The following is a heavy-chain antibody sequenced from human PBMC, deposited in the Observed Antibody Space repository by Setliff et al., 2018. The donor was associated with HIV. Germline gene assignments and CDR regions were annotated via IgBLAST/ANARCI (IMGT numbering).Heavy chain of an antibody. CDR2: ITPFNGNT. J-gene: IGHJ3*02. V-gene: IGHV1-18*01. CDR1: GYTFTSYG. Sequence: ASVKVSCKASGYTFTSYGISWVRQAPGQGLEWMGWITPFNGNTNYAQKLQGRVTMTTDTSTSTAYMELRSLRSDDTAVYYCARGSSSIAAAYPDALDIWGQGTMVTVSS. D-gene: IGHD6-13*01. CDR3: ARGSSSIAAAYPDALDI.